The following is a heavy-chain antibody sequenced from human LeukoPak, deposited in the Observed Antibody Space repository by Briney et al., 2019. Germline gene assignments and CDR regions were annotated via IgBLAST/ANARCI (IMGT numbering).Heavy chain of an antibody. CDR3: AREGEITGDYGDYNWFDP. J-gene: IGHJ5*02. CDR2: INHSGST. CDR1: GGSFSGYY. V-gene: IGHV4-34*01. D-gene: IGHD4-17*01. Sequence: SETLSLTCAVYGGSFSGYYWSWIRQPPGKGLEWTGEINHSGSTNYNPSLKSRVTISVDTSKNQFSLRLSSVTAADTAVYYCAREGEITGDYGDYNWFDPWGQGTLVTVSS.